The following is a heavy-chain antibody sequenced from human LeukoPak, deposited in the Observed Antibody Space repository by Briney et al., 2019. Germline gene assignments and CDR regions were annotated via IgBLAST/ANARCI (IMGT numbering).Heavy chain of an antibody. D-gene: IGHD5-24*01. J-gene: IGHJ6*03. CDR3: ARRGGSGGYNHRPHYYYYYYMDV. CDR2: ISSSGSTI. Sequence: GGSLRLSCAASGFTFSDYYMSWIRQAPGKGLEWVSYISSSGSTIYYADSVKGRFTISRDNAKNSLYLQMNSLRAEDTAVYYCARRGGSGGYNHRPHYYYYYYMDVWGKGTTVTISS. CDR1: GFTFSDYY. V-gene: IGHV3-11*01.